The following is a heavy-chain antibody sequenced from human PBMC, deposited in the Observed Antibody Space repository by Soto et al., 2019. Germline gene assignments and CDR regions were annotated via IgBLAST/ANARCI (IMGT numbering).Heavy chain of an antibody. CDR1: GITFTNHG. CDR3: ARGEGQNGHDTRFYY. D-gene: IGHD5-12*01. Sequence: QMQLVESGGGVVQPGRSLRLSCVASGITFTNHGIHWVRQAAGKGLEWVADISYNGIDKWYADSVKGRFTISRDNFRDTVYLQMNGLRPEDTAVYYCARGEGQNGHDTRFYYLGQGTLVTVSS. J-gene: IGHJ4*02. CDR2: ISYNGIDK. V-gene: IGHV3-30*03.